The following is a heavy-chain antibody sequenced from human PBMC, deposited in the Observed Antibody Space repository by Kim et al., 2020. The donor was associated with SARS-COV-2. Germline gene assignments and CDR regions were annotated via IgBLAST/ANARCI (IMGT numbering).Heavy chain of an antibody. Sequence: GRSLRLSCAASGFTFSSYWMSWVRQAPGKGLEWVANIKRDGSEQYYVDSVRGRFTISRDNAKNSLYLQMNSLRAEDTAVYYCARRITISGVPIRRYFDLWGRGTLVTVSS. CDR1: GFTFSSYW. J-gene: IGHJ2*01. CDR2: IKRDGSEQ. D-gene: IGHD3-3*01. CDR3: ARRITISGVPIRRYFDL. V-gene: IGHV3-7*01.